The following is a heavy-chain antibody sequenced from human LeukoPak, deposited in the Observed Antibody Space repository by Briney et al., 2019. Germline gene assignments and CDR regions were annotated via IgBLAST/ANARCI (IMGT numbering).Heavy chain of an antibody. CDR1: GFTFSSYA. CDR2: ISYDGSNK. Sequence: GRSLRLSCAASGFTFSSYAMHWVRQAPGKGLEWVAVISYDGSNKYYADSVKGRFTISRDNSKNTLYLRMNSLRAEDTAVYYCARDFSVADNKDYWGQGTLVTVSS. V-gene: IGHV3-30-3*01. D-gene: IGHD6-19*01. CDR3: ARDFSVADNKDY. J-gene: IGHJ4*02.